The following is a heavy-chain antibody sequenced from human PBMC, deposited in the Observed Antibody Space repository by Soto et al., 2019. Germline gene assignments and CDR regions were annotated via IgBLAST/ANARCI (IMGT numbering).Heavy chain of an antibody. J-gene: IGHJ6*02. CDR2: IIPILGIA. Sequence: GASVKVSCKASGGTFSSYTISWVRQAPGQGLEWMGRIIPILGIANYAQKFQGRVTITADKSTSTAYMELSSLRSEDTAVYYCAKSGEGRRDGYNPTEYYYYYGMDVWGQGTTVTVSS. CDR1: GGTFSSYT. CDR3: AKSGEGRRDGYNPTEYYYYYGMDV. V-gene: IGHV1-69*02. D-gene: IGHD5-12*01.